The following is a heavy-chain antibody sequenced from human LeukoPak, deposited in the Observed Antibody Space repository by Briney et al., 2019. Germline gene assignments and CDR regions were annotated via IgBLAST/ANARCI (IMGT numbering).Heavy chain of an antibody. CDR1: GFTFSSSA. CDR2: ISGGGGRA. V-gene: IGHV3-23*01. Sequence: PGGSLRLSCAASGFTFSSSAMSWVRQAPGKGLEWVSAISGGGGRAYYADSVKGRFTIYRDNTNNTLYLKINSLRDEDTAVYYCAKMGRKSTSCYKVCYFDYWGQGTLVTVSS. CDR3: AKMGRKSTSCYKVCYFDY. J-gene: IGHJ4*02. D-gene: IGHD2-2*01.